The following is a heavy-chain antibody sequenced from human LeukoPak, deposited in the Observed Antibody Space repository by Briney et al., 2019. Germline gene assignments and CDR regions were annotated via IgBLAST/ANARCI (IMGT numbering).Heavy chain of an antibody. CDR2: INHSGST. J-gene: IGHJ4*02. CDR1: GGSFSGYY. V-gene: IGHV4-34*01. D-gene: IGHD6-13*01. Sequence: PSETLSLTCAVYGGSFSGYYWSWIRQPPGKGLEWIGEINHSGSTNYNPSLKSRVTISVDTSKNQFSLKLSSVTAADTAVYYRARDGGAAAGLDYWGQGTLVTVSS. CDR3: ARDGGAAAGLDY.